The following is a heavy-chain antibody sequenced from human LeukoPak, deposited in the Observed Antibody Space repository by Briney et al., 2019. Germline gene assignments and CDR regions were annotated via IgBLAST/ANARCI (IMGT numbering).Heavy chain of an antibody. CDR3: ANQYDSSGYPPFPLGY. Sequence: GASVKVSCKASGYTFTSYDINWVRQATGQGLEWMGWMNPNSGNTGYAQKFQGRVTMTRNTSISTAYMELSSLRSEDTAVYYCANQYDSSGYPPFPLGYWGQGTLVTVSS. V-gene: IGHV1-8*01. CDR2: MNPNSGNT. J-gene: IGHJ4*02. D-gene: IGHD3-22*01. CDR1: GYTFTSYD.